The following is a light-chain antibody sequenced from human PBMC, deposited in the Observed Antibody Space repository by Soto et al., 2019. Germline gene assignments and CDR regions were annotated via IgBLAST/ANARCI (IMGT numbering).Light chain of an antibody. CDR3: RQSSRTPRT. J-gene: IGKJ1*01. Sequence: DLQMTQSPSSLSASLGDRVTMXXRASQSISSYVHWDQQKPGRAPQIXRDSASCLQSAGLSEFSGSGAATDFTLTISSLQPADFATYYCRQSSRTPRTFGPGTNVEIK. CDR1: QSISSY. CDR2: SAS. V-gene: IGKV1-39*01.